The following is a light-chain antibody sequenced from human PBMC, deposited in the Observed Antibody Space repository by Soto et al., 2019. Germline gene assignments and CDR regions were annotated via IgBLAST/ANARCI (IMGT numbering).Light chain of an antibody. Sequence: DIVMTQSPGTLSLSPGETATLSCRASQRINSNYLAWYQQRPGQAPRLLIYGISTRATDIPARFSGSGSGTEFTLTISSLQSEDFAVYYCQQHAMWPITFGQGTRLEIK. CDR3: QQHAMWPIT. CDR2: GIS. V-gene: IGKV3-15*01. CDR1: QRINSN. J-gene: IGKJ5*01.